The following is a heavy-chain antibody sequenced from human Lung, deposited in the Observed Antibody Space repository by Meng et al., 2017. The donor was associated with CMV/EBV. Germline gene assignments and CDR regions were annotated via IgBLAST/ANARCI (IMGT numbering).Heavy chain of an antibody. J-gene: IGHJ3*02. D-gene: IGHD5-12*01. CDR2: INLYGSEK. Sequence: GGSLRLSCVASGFSFSKHWMSWVRQAPGKGLEYLANINLYGSEKYYMDSVKGRFTISRDNAKNSLFLQMNSLRAEDTAVYYCVTDQDRLGGIWGQGTMVXVSS. CDR3: VTDQDRLGGI. V-gene: IGHV3-7*01. CDR1: GFSFSKHW.